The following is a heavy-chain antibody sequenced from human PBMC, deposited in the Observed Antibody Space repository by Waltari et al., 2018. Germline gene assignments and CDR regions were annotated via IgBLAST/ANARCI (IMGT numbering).Heavy chain of an antibody. CDR3: AKGGIHPSWFFDL. Sequence: QVHFVQSGAEVKKPGASVKVSCKAVGSTFMNSVMHWVRRAPGQSLEYMGGINAANGSAKYSQNFQGRLTITRDTFATTVYMELSSLTSKDTAFYYCAKGGIHPSWFFDLWGRGTLVTVSS. V-gene: IGHV1-3*01. J-gene: IGHJ2*01. CDR1: GSTFMNSV. CDR2: INAANGSA.